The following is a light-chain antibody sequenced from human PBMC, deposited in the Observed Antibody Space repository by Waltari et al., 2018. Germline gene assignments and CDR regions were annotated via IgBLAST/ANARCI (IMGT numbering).Light chain of an antibody. J-gene: IGLJ2*01. CDR2: ADS. Sequence: QSALTQPASVSGSPGQSITISCTGTSSDVGSYKLVSCYQQHPGKATRLMIYADSNRPSGSSNRFSGSKSGNTASLTISGLQAEDEAAYYCCSYAGSSTVKFGEGTYLTVL. CDR3: CSYAGSSTVK. CDR1: SSDVGSYKL. V-gene: IGLV2-23*01.